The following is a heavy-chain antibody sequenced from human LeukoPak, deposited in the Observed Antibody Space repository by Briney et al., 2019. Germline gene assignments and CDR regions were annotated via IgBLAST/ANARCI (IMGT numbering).Heavy chain of an antibody. CDR3: ARESGSSSFDY. D-gene: IGHD6-6*01. V-gene: IGHV3-74*01. Sequence: PGGSLRLSCAASGFTFSSYWMHWVRQAPGKGLVWVSRINSDGSSTSYADSVKSRFTISRDNAKNTLYLQMNSLRAEDTAVYYCARESGSSSFDYWGQGTLVTVSS. J-gene: IGHJ4*02. CDR1: GFTFSSYW. CDR2: INSDGSST.